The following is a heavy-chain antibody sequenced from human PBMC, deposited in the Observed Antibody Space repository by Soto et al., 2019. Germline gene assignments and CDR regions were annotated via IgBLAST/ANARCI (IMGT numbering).Heavy chain of an antibody. CDR2: IIPIFGTA. J-gene: IGHJ4*02. Sequence: QVQLVQSGAEVKKPGSSVKVSCKASRGTFSSYAISWVRQAPGQGLEWMGGIIPIFGTANYAQKFQGRVTMTADESTSTAYMELSSLISEDTAVYYCARESGYYRTPLDYGGQGTMVTVAS. CDR1: RGTFSSYA. V-gene: IGHV1-69*01. CDR3: ARESGYYRTPLDY. D-gene: IGHD3-3*01.